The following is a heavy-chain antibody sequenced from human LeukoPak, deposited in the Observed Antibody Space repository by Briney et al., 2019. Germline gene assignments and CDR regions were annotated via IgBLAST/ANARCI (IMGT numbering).Heavy chain of an antibody. V-gene: IGHV1-69*13. J-gene: IGHJ5*02. CDR3: ARGEAYYDSSGYYYVQWSDP. CDR1: GGTFSSYA. Sequence: ASVKVSCKASGGTFSSYAISWVRQAPGQGLEWMGGIIPIFGTANYAQKFQGRVTITADESTSTAYMELSSLRSEDTAVYYCARGEAYYDSSGYYYVQWSDPWGQGTLVTVSS. D-gene: IGHD3-22*01. CDR2: IIPIFGTA.